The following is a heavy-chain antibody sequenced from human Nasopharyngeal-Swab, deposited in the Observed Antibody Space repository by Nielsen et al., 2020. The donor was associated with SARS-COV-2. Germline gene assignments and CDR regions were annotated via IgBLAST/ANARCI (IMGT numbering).Heavy chain of an antibody. D-gene: IGHD3-22*01. V-gene: IGHV4-39*07. CDR1: GGSISSSSYY. Sequence: SETLSLTCTVSGGSISSSSYYWGWIRQPPGKGLEWIGSIYYSGSTYYNPSLKSRVTISVDTSKNQFSLKLSSVTAADTAVYYCARDLPSYYYDSSGYAFDIWGQGTMVTVSS. CDR3: ARDLPSYYYDSSGYAFDI. J-gene: IGHJ3*02. CDR2: IYYSGST.